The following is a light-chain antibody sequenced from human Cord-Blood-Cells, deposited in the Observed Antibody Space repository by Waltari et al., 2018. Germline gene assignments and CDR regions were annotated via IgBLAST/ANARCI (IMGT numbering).Light chain of an antibody. Sequence: EIVLTQSPGTLSLSPGERATLSCRASQSVSSSYLAWYQQKPGQAPRLLIDGASSRATGIPDRFSGSESRTDFTLTISRLEPEDFAVYYCQQYGSSPRTLTFGGGTKVEIK. V-gene: IGKV3-20*01. CDR2: GAS. CDR3: QQYGSSPRTLT. J-gene: IGKJ4*01. CDR1: QSVSSSY.